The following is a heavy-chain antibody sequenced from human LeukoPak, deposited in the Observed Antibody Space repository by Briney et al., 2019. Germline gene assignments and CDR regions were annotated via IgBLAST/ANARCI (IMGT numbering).Heavy chain of an antibody. V-gene: IGHV3-74*01. Sequence: HPGGSLRLSCVASGFRFTSYWMHWVRQAPGKGLVWVSRINTDGSITSYADSVQGRFTISRDTAKNTLYLQMNSLRAEDTAVYYCARDKHSVRWVGYYYDSSGDRMDVWGQGTTVTVSS. CDR1: GFRFTSYW. CDR3: ARDKHSVRWVGYYYDSSGDRMDV. D-gene: IGHD3-22*01. J-gene: IGHJ6*02. CDR2: INTDGSIT.